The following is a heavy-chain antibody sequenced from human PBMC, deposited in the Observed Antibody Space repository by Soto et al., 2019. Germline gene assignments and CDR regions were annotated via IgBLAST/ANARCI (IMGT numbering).Heavy chain of an antibody. V-gene: IGHV3-48*01. J-gene: IGHJ4*02. D-gene: IGHD4-17*01. CDR2: ISSSGSNT. CDR1: GFTFTSYS. CDR3: ARDHYGDYALDY. Sequence: EVQLVESGGGLVQPGGSLRLSCAASGFTFTSYSINWVRQAPGKGLEWVSYISSSGSNTYYADSVKGRFTISRDNAKSSLYLQLNSLRAEDTAVYYCARDHYGDYALDYWGQGTLVTVSS.